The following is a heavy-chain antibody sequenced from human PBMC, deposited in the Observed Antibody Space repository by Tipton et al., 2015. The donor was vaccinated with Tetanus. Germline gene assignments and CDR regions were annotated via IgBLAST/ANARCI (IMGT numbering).Heavy chain of an antibody. J-gene: IGHJ3*02. CDR1: GGSISSFY. Sequence: TLSLICTVSGGSISSFYWYWIRHPPGRGLEWIGYVHYSGSTNYSPSLRSRVTLSVDTSKNQFSLKLSSVTAADTAVYYCARIGWLQQNKPAFDIWGQGTVVTVSS. CDR2: VHYSGST. D-gene: IGHD6-19*01. V-gene: IGHV4-59*01. CDR3: ARIGWLQQNKPAFDI.